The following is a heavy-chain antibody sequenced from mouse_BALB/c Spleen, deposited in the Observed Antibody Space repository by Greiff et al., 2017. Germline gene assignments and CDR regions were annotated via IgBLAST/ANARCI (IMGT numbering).Heavy chain of an antibody. CDR3: ARGGYPFAY. CDR2: ISSGSSTI. D-gene: IGHD2-2*01. J-gene: IGHJ3*01. Sequence: EVQRVESGGGLVQPGGSRKLSCAASGFTFSSFGMHWVRQAPEKGLEWVAYISSGSSTIYYADTVKGRFTISRDNPKNTLFLQMTSLRSEDTAMYYCARGGYPFAYWGQGTLVTVSA. V-gene: IGHV5-17*02. CDR1: GFTFSSFG.